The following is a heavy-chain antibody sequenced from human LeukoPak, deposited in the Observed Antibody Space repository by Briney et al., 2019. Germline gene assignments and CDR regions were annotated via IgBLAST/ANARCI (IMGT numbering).Heavy chain of an antibody. CDR3: AREGYCSGGSCPYYFDY. Sequence: PGGSLRLSCAASGFTFSSYAMHWVRQAPGKGLEWVSSISSSSSYIYYADSVKGRFTISRDNAKNSLYLQMNSLRAEDTAVYYCAREGYCSGGSCPYYFDYWGQGTLVTVSS. J-gene: IGHJ4*02. CDR1: GFTFSSYA. V-gene: IGHV3-21*01. D-gene: IGHD2-15*01. CDR2: ISSSSSYI.